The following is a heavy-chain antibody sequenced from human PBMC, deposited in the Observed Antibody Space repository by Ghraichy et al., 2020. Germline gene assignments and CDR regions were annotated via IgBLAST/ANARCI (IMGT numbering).Heavy chain of an antibody. CDR2: ISGSGGST. CDR1: GFTFSSYA. J-gene: IGHJ4*02. V-gene: IGHV3-23*01. Sequence: GGSLRLSCAASGFTFSSYAMSWVRQAPGKGLEWVSAISGSGGSTYYADSVNGRFTISRDNSKNTLYLQMNSLRAEDTAVYYCAKHEADSSSWYTDWGQGTLVTVSS. D-gene: IGHD6-13*01. CDR3: AKHEADSSSWYTD.